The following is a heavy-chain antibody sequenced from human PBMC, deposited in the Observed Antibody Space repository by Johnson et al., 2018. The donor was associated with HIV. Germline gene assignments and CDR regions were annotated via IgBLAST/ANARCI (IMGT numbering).Heavy chain of an antibody. CDR2: LPRDCTT. CDR1: GFIVSNNY. V-gene: IGHV3-66*01. CDR3: ARDDLDNSGHLMAFDM. Sequence: VQLVESGGGLVQPGGSLRLSCAASGFIVSNNYMNWVRQTPGKGLEWVSILPRDCTTYYADSVKVRFTISRDNSKNTLYLQMKRLRVEDTAVYYCARDDLDNSGHLMAFDMWGQGTMVTVSS. J-gene: IGHJ3*02. D-gene: IGHD1-26*01.